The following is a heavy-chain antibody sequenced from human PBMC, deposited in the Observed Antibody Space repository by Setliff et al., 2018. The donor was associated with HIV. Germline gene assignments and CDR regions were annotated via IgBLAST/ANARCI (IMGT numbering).Heavy chain of an antibody. Sequence: SVKVSCKASGYTFTGHYLRWVRQAPGQGLEWMGRIIPIFGTPNYAQKFQGRVTITADKSTSTVYLDLRSLTSEDTAMYYCARSVWAVVVPTDPAVDAFAIWGQGTMVTVSS. V-gene: IGHV1-69*06. J-gene: IGHJ3*02. CDR1: GYTFTGHY. CDR2: IIPIFGTP. D-gene: IGHD2-2*01. CDR3: ARSVWAVVVPTDPAVDAFAI.